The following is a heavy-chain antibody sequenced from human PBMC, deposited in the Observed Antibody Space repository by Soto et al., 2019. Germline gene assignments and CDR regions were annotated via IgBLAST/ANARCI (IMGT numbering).Heavy chain of an antibody. D-gene: IGHD3-10*01. V-gene: IGHV4-39*01. CDR3: ATLWFGESPY. J-gene: IGHJ4*02. Sequence: QLQLQESGPGLVKPSETLSLTCTVSGGSISSSSYYWGWIRQPPGKGLEWIGSIYYSGSTYYNPYLKRLVTISVDTSKNQFSLKLSSVTAADTAVYYCATLWFGESPYWGQGTLVTVSS. CDR1: GGSISSSSYY. CDR2: IYYSGST.